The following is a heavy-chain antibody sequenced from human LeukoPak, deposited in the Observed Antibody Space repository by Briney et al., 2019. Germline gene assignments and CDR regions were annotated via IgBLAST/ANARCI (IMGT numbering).Heavy chain of an antibody. J-gene: IGHJ6*02. CDR1: GFTFSNAW. V-gene: IGHV3-15*01. D-gene: IGHD4-17*01. CDR3: TTEQMHDYGDYYYYGMDV. CDR2: IKSKTDGGTT. Sequence: PGGSLRFSCAASGFTFSNAWMSWVRQAPGKGLEWVGRIKSKTDGGTTDYAAPVKGRFTISRDDSKNTLYLQMNSLKTEDTAVYYCTTEQMHDYGDYYYYGMDVWGQGTTVTVSS.